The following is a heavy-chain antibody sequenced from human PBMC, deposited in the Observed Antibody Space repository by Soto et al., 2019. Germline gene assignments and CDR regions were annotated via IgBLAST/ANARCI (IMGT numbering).Heavy chain of an antibody. Sequence: SETLSLTCAVYGGSFSGYYWSWIRQPPGKGLEWIGEINHSGSTNYNPSLKSRVTISVDTSKNQFSLKLSSVTAADTAVYYCARGITIFLVAKTNSSYSEMDVRAKQTTLPCSS. J-gene: IGHJ6*04. CDR1: GGSFSGYY. CDR3: ARGITIFLVAKTNSSYSEMDV. V-gene: IGHV4-34*01. D-gene: IGHD3-3*01. CDR2: INHSGST.